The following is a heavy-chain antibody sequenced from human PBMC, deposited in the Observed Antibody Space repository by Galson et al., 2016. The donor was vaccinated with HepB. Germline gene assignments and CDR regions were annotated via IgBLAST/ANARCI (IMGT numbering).Heavy chain of an antibody. V-gene: IGHV3-23*01. J-gene: IGHJ4*02. CDR1: GFTFSVYA. Sequence: SLRLSCAVSGFTFSVYAMSWVRQAPGEGLEWVSTISANGLSTYYAVSVKGRFVISRDNAKDMLYLQMDSLRTDDTAVYYCAKMREMATSKRALDYWGQGTLVTVSS. CDR2: ISANGLST. CDR3: AKMREMATSKRALDY. D-gene: IGHD5-24*01.